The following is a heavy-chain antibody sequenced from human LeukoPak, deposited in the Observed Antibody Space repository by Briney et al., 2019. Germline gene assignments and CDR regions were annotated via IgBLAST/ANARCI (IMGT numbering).Heavy chain of an antibody. CDR3: ARMLISSGYYVDY. CDR1: GFTVSSNY. D-gene: IGHD3-22*01. Sequence: PGGSLRLSCAASGFTVSSNYMSWVRQAPGKGLEWVSVIYSGGTTYYADSVKGRFTISRDNSKNTLYLQMNSLRAEDTAVYYCARMLISSGYYVDYWGQGTLSPSPQ. J-gene: IGHJ4*02. V-gene: IGHV3-53*01. CDR2: IYSGGTT.